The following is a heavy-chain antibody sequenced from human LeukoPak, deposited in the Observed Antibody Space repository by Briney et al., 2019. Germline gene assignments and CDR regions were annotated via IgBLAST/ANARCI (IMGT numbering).Heavy chain of an antibody. CDR3: ARQLANPRTDFDY. CDR2: INPNNGGT. V-gene: IGHV1-2*02. D-gene: IGHD6-13*01. J-gene: IGHJ4*02. Sequence: ASVKVSCKASGFTFTGYYIHWVRQAPGQGLEWMGWINPNNGGTNYAQTFQDRVTMTGDTSISTAYMELSRLRSDDTAVYYCARQLANPRTDFDYWGQGTLVTVSS. CDR1: GFTFTGYY.